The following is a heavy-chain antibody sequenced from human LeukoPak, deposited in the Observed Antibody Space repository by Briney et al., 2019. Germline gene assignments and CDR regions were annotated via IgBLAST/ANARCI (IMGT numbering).Heavy chain of an antibody. Sequence: GGSLRLSCAASGFTFSLSAMHWVRQASGKGLEWVGRIRSKSNNYATASAASVKGRIAISRDDSKNTAYLQMISLKTADTAVYYCTTSGDSAVRPDPFDIWGQGTMVTVS. CDR2: IRSKSNNYAT. D-gene: IGHD1-26*01. CDR3: TTSGDSAVRPDPFDI. J-gene: IGHJ3*02. CDR1: GFTFSLSA. V-gene: IGHV3-73*01.